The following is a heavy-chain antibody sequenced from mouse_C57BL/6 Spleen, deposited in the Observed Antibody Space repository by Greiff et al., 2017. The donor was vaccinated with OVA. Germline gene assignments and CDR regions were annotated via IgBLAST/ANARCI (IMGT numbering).Heavy chain of an antibody. CDR2: IHPNSGST. CDR3: AWDGRGYAMDY. J-gene: IGHJ4*01. V-gene: IGHV1-64*01. Sequence: QVQLQQPGAELVKPGASVQLSCKASGYTFTSYWMHWVKQRPGQGLEWIGMIHPNSGSTNYNEKFKSKATLTVDKSSSTAYMQLSSLTSEDSAVYYCAWDGRGYAMDYWGQGTSVTVSS. CDR1: GYTFTSYW. D-gene: IGHD2-3*01.